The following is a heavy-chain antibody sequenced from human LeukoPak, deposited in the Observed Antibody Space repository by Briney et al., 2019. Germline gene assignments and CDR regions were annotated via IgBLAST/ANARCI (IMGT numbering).Heavy chain of an antibody. CDR1: GYTFTSYD. Sequence: ASVKVSCKASGYTFTSYDINWVRQATGQGLEWMGWMNPNSGNTGYAQKFQGRVTVTRNPSISTAYMELSSLRSEDTAVYYCAKLGIAAHPDDYWGQGTLVTVSS. CDR3: AKLGIAAHPDDY. J-gene: IGHJ4*02. CDR2: MNPNSGNT. V-gene: IGHV1-8*01. D-gene: IGHD6-6*01.